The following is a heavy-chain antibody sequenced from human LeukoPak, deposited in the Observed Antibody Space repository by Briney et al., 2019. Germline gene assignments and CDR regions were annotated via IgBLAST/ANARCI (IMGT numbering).Heavy chain of an antibody. CDR3: ARDLGIQGLFDY. Sequence: SETLSLTCTVSGGSISSYYWSWIRQPPGKGLEWIGYIYYSGSTNYNPSLKSRVTISVDTSKNQFSLKLSSVTAADTAVYYCARDLGIQGLFDYWGQGTLVTVSS. V-gene: IGHV4-59*12. CDR1: GGSISSYY. D-gene: IGHD5-18*01. CDR2: IYYSGST. J-gene: IGHJ4*02.